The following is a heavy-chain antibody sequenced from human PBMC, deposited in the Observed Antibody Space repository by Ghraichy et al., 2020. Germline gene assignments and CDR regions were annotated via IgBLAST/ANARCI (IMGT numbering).Heavy chain of an antibody. V-gene: IGHV3-73*01. CDR2: IRSKANSYAT. CDR1: GFTFSGSA. Sequence: GGSLRLSCAASGFTFSGSAMHWVRQASGKGLEWVGRIRSKANSYATAYAASVKGRFTISRDDSKNTTYLQMNSLKTEDTAVYYCTRRYCSSTSCLPLFDYWGQGTLVTVSS. D-gene: IGHD2-2*01. CDR3: TRRYCSSTSCLPLFDY. J-gene: IGHJ4*02.